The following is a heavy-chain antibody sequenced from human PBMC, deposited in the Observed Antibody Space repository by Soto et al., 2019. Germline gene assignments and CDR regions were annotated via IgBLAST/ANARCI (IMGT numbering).Heavy chain of an antibody. J-gene: IGHJ4*02. CDR3: ARYPRLDC. Sequence: PSETLSLTCAVYGGSFSGYYWSWIRQPPGKGLEWIGEINHSGSINYNPSLRSRVTISIDTSKNQFSLQLSSVTAADTAVYFCARYPRLDCWGQGTLVTVSS. CDR2: INHSGSI. CDR1: GGSFSGYY. V-gene: IGHV4-34*01.